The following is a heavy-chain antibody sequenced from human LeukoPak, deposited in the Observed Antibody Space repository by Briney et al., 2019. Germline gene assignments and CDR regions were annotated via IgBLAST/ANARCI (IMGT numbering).Heavy chain of an antibody. V-gene: IGHV1-2*02. D-gene: IGHD6-13*01. J-gene: IGHJ5*02. CDR3: ARDSSSWYRHWFDP. CDR2: INPNSGGT. Sequence: ASVKVSCKASGYTFTGYYMHWVRQAPGQGLEWMGWINPNSGGTNYAQKFQGRVTMTRDTSISTAYMELSRLRSDDTAVYYCARDSSSWYRHWFDPWGQGTLVTVSS. CDR1: GYTFTGYY.